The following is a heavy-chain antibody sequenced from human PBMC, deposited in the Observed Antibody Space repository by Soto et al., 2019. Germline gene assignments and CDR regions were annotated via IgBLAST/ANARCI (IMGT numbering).Heavy chain of an antibody. D-gene: IGHD6-19*01. CDR1: GGSISSSNYY. V-gene: IGHV4-39*07. CDR3: ARVTAGYSSGWYGTYFDY. Sequence: TSETLSLAGTVSGGSISSSNYYWGWIRQPPGKGLEWIGSIYYSGSTYYNPSLKSRVTISVDTSKNQFSLRLSSVTAADTAVYYCARVTAGYSSGWYGTYFDYWGQGTLVTVSS. J-gene: IGHJ4*02. CDR2: IYYSGST.